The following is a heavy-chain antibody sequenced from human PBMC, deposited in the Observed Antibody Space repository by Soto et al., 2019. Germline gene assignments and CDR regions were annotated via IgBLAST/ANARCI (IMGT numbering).Heavy chain of an antibody. J-gene: IGHJ5*02. CDR2: MCHSGST. Sequence: PSETLSLTCTVSGGSVSSGGYYWSWIRQPPGKGLEWIGSMCHSGSTNYNPSLKSRVTLSVDTSKNQFSLKLSSVTAADTAVYYCARWFDPWGQGTLVTVSS. CDR1: GGSVSSGGYY. CDR3: ARWFDP. V-gene: IGHV4-61*08.